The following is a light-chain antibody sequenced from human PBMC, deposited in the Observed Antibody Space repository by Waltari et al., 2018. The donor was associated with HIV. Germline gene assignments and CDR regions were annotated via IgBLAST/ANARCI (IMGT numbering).Light chain of an antibody. V-gene: IGKV1-39*01. J-gene: IGKJ1*01. CDR3: QQSYNSPRT. CDR2: TAS. Sequence: DIKLTQSPSSLSASVGDRVTITCRASQTISNYLNWYQQKPGKAPEVLIYTASGLQSGVPSRFSGRGSGTDFTLTISNLQPEDSATYYCQQSYNSPRTFGHGTKVEIK. CDR1: QTISNY.